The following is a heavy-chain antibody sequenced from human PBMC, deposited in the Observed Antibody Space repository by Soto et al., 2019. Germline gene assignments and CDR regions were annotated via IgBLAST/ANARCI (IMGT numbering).Heavy chain of an antibody. J-gene: IGHJ4*02. V-gene: IGHV3-30-3*01. CDR1: GFTFSSYA. D-gene: IGHD4-17*01. CDR2: ISYDGSSK. CDR3: AAPVSGDYFDY. Sequence: GSLRLSCAASGFTFSSYAMHWVRQAPGKGLEWVAVISYDGSSKYYADSVKGRFTISRDNSKNTLYLQMNSLRAEDTAVYYCAAPVSGDYFDYWGQGTLVTVSS.